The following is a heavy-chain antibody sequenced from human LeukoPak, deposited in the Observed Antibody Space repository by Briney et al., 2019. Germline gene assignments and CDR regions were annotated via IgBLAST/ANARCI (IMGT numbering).Heavy chain of an antibody. D-gene: IGHD2-2*01. CDR2: IYYSGST. CDR1: GGSISSYY. CDR3: ARLSYCSSTSCYRDAFDI. V-gene: IGHV4-59*01. J-gene: IGHJ3*02. Sequence: KPSETLSLTCTVSGGSISSYYWSWIRQPPGKGLEWIGYIYYSGSTNYNPSLKSQVTISVDTSKNQFSLKLSSVTAADTAVYYCARLSYCSSTSCYRDAFDIWGQGTMVTVSS.